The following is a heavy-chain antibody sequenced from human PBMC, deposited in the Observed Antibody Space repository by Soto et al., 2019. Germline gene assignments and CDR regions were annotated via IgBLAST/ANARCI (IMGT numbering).Heavy chain of an antibody. CDR3: TTDWLPPNTLYGMDV. J-gene: IGHJ6*02. CDR1: GFTFSSYW. D-gene: IGHD3-9*01. V-gene: IGHV3-74*01. Sequence: GSLRLSCAASGFTFSSYWMHWVRQAPGKGLVWVSRINSDGSSTSYADSVEGRFTISRDNAKNTLYLQMNSLRAEDTAVYYCTTDWLPPNTLYGMDVWGQGTTVTVSS. CDR2: INSDGSST.